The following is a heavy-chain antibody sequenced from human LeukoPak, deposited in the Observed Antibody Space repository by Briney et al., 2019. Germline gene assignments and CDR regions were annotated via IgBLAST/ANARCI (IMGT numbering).Heavy chain of an antibody. J-gene: IGHJ4*02. D-gene: IGHD7-27*01. CDR3: SRVNGAFFPFGY. V-gene: IGHV4-4*02. CDR1: GGSISNTNW. Sequence: SGTLSLTCGVSGGSISNTNWWSWVRQPPGQGLEWIGEISLTGLTHYNPSLESRVTVSLDKSKNQLSLNLTSVTAADTAAYYCSRVNGAFFPFGYWGQGTLVSVLS. CDR2: ISLTGLT.